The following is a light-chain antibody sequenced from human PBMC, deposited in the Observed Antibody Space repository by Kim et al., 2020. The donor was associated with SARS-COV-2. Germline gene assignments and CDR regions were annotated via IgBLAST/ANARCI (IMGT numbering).Light chain of an antibody. V-gene: IGLV2-14*04. Sequence: SFTISCTGTSSDIGAYNHVAWYQPYPGKVPKLLIFDVTKRPSGVSNRFSGSKSGNTASLTISGLQAEDEADYYCSSYTRINANVIFGGGTQLTVL. J-gene: IGLJ2*01. CDR2: DVT. CDR1: SSDIGAYNH. CDR3: SSYTRINANVI.